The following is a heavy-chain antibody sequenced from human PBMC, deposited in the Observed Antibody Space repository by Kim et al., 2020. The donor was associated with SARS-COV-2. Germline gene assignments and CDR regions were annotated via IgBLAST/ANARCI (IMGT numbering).Heavy chain of an antibody. J-gene: IGHJ6*02. CDR2: ISAYNGNT. D-gene: IGHD6-6*01. CDR1: GYTFTSYG. Sequence: ASVKVSCKASGYTFTSYGISWVRQAPGQGLEWMGWISAYNGNTNYAQKRQGRVTMTTDTSTSTAYMELRSLRSDDTAVYYCARDLSSSPYYYYYGMDVWGQGTTVTVSS. CDR3: ARDLSSSPYYYYYGMDV. V-gene: IGHV1-18*01.